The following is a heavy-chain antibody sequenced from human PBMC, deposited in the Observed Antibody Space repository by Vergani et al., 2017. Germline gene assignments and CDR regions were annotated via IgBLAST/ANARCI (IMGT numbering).Heavy chain of an antibody. D-gene: IGHD6-19*01. Sequence: QVQLVESGGGVVQPGRSLRLSCAASGFTFSRYAMHWVRQAPGKGLEWVGSISYDGSNQYYPDSVKGRLTVSRDNSKNTLYLRMNSLRTEDTAVYYCAKQAVAGPYNWLDPWGQGTLVTVSS. CDR3: AKQAVAGPYNWLDP. V-gene: IGHV3-30*18. CDR1: GFTFSRYA. J-gene: IGHJ5*02. CDR2: ISYDGSNQ.